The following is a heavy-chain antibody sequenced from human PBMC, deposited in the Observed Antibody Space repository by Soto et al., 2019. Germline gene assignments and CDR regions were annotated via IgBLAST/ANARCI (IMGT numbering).Heavy chain of an antibody. D-gene: IGHD2-8*01. CDR1: GFTFSSYA. V-gene: IGHV3-30*18. J-gene: IGHJ4*02. Sequence: PGGSLRLSCAASGFTFSSYAMSWVRQAPGKGLEWVAVISYDGSNKYYADSVKGRFTISRDNSKNTLYLQMNSLRAEDTAVYYCAKSYCTNGVCYLKAPFDYWGQGTLVTVSS. CDR2: ISYDGSNK. CDR3: AKSYCTNGVCYLKAPFDY.